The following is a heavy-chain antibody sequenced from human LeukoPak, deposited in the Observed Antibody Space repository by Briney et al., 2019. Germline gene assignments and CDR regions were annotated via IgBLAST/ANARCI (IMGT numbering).Heavy chain of an antibody. CDR2: INHSGST. J-gene: IGHJ4*02. Sequence: SETLSLTCAVYGGSFSGYYWSWIRQPPGKGLEWIGEINHSGSTNYNPSLKSRVTISVDTSKNQFSLKLSSVTAADTAVYYCASLARAGVGATDFDYWGQGTLVTVSS. V-gene: IGHV4-34*01. CDR1: GGSFSGYY. D-gene: IGHD1-26*01. CDR3: ASLARAGVGATDFDY.